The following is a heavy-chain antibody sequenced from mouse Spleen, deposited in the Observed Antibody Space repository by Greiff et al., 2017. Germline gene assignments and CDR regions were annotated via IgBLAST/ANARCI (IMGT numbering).Heavy chain of an antibody. V-gene: IGHV1-53*01. CDR2: INPSNGGT. J-gene: IGHJ4*01. D-gene: IGHD2-13*01. Sequence: HVQLQQPGTELVKPGASVKLSCKASGYTFTSYWMHWVKQRPGQGLEWIGNINPSNGGTNYNEKFKSKATLTVDKSSSTAYMQLSSLTSEDSAVYYCARSDYGDYGVDYWGQGTSVTVSS. CDR3: ARSDYGDYGVDY. CDR1: GYTFTSYW.